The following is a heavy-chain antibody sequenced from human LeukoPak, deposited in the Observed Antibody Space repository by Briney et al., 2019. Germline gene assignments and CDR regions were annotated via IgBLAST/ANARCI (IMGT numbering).Heavy chain of an antibody. CDR2: ITNSGGTT. CDR1: GFTFSSYA. J-gene: IGHJ4*02. V-gene: IGHV3-23*01. D-gene: IGHD3-16*01. CDR3: AKDPPHVSWLFDY. Sequence: GGSLRLSCAASGFTFSSYAMSWVRQAPGRGREWVSVITNSGGTTYYADSVKGRFTISRDNSKNTLYLQMNSLRAEDTAVYYCAKDPPHVSWLFDYWGQGTLVTVSS.